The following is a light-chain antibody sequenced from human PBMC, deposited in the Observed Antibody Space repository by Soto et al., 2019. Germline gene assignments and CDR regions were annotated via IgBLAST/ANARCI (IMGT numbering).Light chain of an antibody. CDR3: QQYSSAPPYT. CDR2: GAS. CDR1: QSVSSSY. J-gene: IGKJ2*01. V-gene: IGKV3-20*01. Sequence: IVLTQSPGTLSLSPGERATLSCRASQSVSSSYLAWYQQKPGQAPRLLIYGASSRATGIPDRFSGSGSGTDFTLTISRLETEDFAVYYCQQYSSAPPYTFGQKTKLDIK.